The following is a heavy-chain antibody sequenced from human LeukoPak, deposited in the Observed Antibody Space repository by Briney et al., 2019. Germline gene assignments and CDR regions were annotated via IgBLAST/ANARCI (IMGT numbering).Heavy chain of an antibody. CDR1: GFTFRGYA. D-gene: IGHD4/OR15-4a*01. J-gene: IGHJ6*03. Sequence: GGSLRLSCAASGFTFRGYAMSWVRQAPGKGLEWVSGISNTGGSTYYADSVKGRFTFSRDNSKNAVYLQMNSLRVEDTAVYYCAKDRLMTISHNDYMDVWGKGTTVTVSS. V-gene: IGHV3-23*01. CDR2: ISNTGGST. CDR3: AKDRLMTISHNDYMDV.